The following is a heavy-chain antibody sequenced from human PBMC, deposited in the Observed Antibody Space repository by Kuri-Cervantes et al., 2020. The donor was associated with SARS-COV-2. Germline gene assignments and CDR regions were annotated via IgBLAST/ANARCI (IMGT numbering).Heavy chain of an antibody. Sequence: SETLSLTCTVSGGSISSGDYYWSWIRQPPGKGLEWIGYIYYSGSTYYNPSLKSRVTISVDTSKNQFSLKLSSVTAADTAVYYCARATMGDYYYYMDVWGKGTTVTVSS. J-gene: IGHJ6*03. D-gene: IGHD3-10*01. V-gene: IGHV4-30-4*02. CDR2: IYYSGST. CDR1: GGSISSGDYY. CDR3: ARATMGDYYYYMDV.